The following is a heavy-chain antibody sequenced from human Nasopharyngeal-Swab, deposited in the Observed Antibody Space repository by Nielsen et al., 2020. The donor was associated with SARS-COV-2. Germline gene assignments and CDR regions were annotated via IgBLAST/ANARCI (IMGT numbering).Heavy chain of an antibody. CDR3: AKPSIILMLYATSTRYLHH. Sequence: VRQAPGKGLEWVALISYDGSVKYLGDSVKGRFTVSRDNVKDTLSLQMNSLKPDDTAIYYRAKPSIILMLYATSTRYLHHWGQGTPVTVSS. CDR2: ISYDGSVK. V-gene: IGHV3-30*18. D-gene: IGHD2-8*01. J-gene: IGHJ5*02.